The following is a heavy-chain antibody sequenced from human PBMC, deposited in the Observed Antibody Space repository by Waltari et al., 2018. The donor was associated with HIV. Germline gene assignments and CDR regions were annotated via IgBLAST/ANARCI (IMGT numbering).Heavy chain of an antibody. CDR2: IYYSGST. J-gene: IGHJ4*02. CDR1: GGSTCSMSYN. CDR3: ARDGYGSGSYLYFDY. Sequence: QLQLQESGPGLAKPPAALSLTRTGSGGSTCSMSYNWGWIRQPPGKGLEWLGRIYYSGSTSYNPSLKIRVTISVDTSKNQFSLKLSSVTAADTAVYYCARDGYGSGSYLYFDYWGQGTLVTVSS. V-gene: IGHV4-39*02. D-gene: IGHD3-10*01.